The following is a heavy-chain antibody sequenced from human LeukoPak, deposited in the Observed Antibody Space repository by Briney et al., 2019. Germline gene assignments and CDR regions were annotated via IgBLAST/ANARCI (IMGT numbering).Heavy chain of an antibody. CDR1: GFTFSSYG. Sequence: TGGSLRLSCAASGFTFSSYGMHWVRQAPGKGLEWVAVIWYDGSNKYYADSVKGRFTISRDNAKNSLYLQMNSLRAEDTAVYYCARGGTTVTLALDYWGQGTLVTVSS. CDR2: IWYDGSNK. J-gene: IGHJ4*02. D-gene: IGHD4-17*01. V-gene: IGHV3-33*01. CDR3: ARGGTTVTLALDY.